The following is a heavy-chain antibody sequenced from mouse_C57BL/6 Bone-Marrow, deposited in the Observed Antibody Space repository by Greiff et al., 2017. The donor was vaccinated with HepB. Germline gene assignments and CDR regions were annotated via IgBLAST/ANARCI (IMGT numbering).Heavy chain of an antibody. D-gene: IGHD2-5*01. Sequence: QVQLQQPGAELVKPGASVKLSCKASGYTFTSYWMQWVKQRPGQGLEWIGEIDPSDSYTNYNQKFKGKATLTVDTSSSTAYMQLSSLTSEDAAVYYWARVGSNFWFAYWGQGTLVTVSA. CDR1: GYTFTSYW. CDR3: ARVGSNFWFAY. V-gene: IGHV1-50*01. CDR2: IDPSDSYT. J-gene: IGHJ3*01.